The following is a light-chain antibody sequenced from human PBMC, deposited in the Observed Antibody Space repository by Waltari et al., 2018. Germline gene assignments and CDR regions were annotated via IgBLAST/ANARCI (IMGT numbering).Light chain of an antibody. V-gene: IGKV3-11*01. Sequence: EIVLTQSPATLSLSPGERATLSCRASQSISKHLAWYQQKPGQAPRLVIYDASNRATGIPARFSGSGSGTDFTLTISTLEPEDSAVYYCQQRANWPPGAAFGQGTKVEIK. CDR3: QQRANWPPGAA. CDR2: DAS. CDR1: QSISKH. J-gene: IGKJ1*01.